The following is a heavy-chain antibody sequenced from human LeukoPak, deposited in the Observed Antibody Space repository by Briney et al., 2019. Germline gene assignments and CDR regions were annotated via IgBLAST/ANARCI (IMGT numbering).Heavy chain of an antibody. CDR3: AKSFQYDCSSTSCYRGLDYYYYIDV. D-gene: IGHD2-2*02. J-gene: IGHJ6*03. Sequence: GRSLRLSCAASGFTFNSYTMHWVRQAPGKGLEWVALISLDGSYKFYADSVKGRFTISRDNSKNTLYLQMNSLRAEDTAVYYCAKSFQYDCSSTSCYRGLDYYYYIDVWGKGTTVTVSS. CDR2: ISLDGSYK. CDR1: GFTFNSYT. V-gene: IGHV3-30-3*02.